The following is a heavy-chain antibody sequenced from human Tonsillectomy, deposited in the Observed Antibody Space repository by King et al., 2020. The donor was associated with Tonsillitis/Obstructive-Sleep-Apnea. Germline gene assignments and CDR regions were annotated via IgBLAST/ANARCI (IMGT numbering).Heavy chain of an antibody. CDR1: GGSFSDYY. V-gene: IGHV4-34*01. CDR3: ARVSTMIVVVTNHDAFDI. Sequence: VQLQQWGAGLLKPSETLSLTCAVYGGSFSDYYWSWIRQPPGKGLEWIGEINHSGSTNCNPSLKSRVTMSVDTSKNQFSLKLSSVTAADTAVYYCARVSTMIVVVTNHDAFDIWGQGTMVTGSS. CDR2: INHSGST. J-gene: IGHJ3*02. D-gene: IGHD3-22*01.